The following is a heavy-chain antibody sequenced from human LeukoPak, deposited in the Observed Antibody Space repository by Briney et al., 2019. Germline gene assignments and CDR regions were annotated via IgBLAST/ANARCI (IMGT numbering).Heavy chain of an antibody. Sequence: GGSLRLSCAASGLTFNNYGLIWIRQAPGKGLEWVSSISGRGGNTYYADSVKGRFTISRDDSKNTLFLQMNSLRAEDTAVYYWATGYSDSLLSPLEYWGQGTLVTVSS. D-gene: IGHD3-22*01. CDR2: ISGRGGNT. CDR3: ATGYSDSLLSPLEY. J-gene: IGHJ4*02. V-gene: IGHV3-23*01. CDR1: GLTFNNYG.